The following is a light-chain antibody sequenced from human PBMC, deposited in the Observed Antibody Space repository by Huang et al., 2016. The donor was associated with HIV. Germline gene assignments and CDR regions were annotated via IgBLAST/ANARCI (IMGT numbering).Light chain of an antibody. CDR2: GAS. Sequence: EIVLTQSPGTLSLSPGERATLSCRASPSLGSSSLAWYQQKAGQAPRLLMYGASSRATGIPDRFRGSGSGTDFTLSISRLEPEDFAVYYCQQYDSSPFTFGGGTKVEIK. CDR1: PSLGSSS. CDR3: QQYDSSPFT. J-gene: IGKJ4*01. V-gene: IGKV3-20*01.